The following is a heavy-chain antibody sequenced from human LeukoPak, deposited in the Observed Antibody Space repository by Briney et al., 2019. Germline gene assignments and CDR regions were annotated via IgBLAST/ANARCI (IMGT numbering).Heavy chain of an antibody. D-gene: IGHD3-3*01. CDR2: ISSSSSTI. Sequence: GGSLRLSCAASGFTFSSYSMNWVRQAPGKGLEWVSYISSSSSTIYYADSVKGRFTISRDNAKNSLYLQMNSLRAEDTAVYYCARGYDFWSGYYSNYGMDVWGRGTLVTVSS. CDR1: GFTFSSYS. V-gene: IGHV3-48*01. CDR3: ARGYDFWSGYYSNYGMDV. J-gene: IGHJ2*01.